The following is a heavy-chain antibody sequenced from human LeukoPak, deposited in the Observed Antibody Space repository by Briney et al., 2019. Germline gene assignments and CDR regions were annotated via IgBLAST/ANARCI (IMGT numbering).Heavy chain of an antibody. V-gene: IGHV1-69*13. D-gene: IGHD3-22*01. CDR3: ATTRDYYENSGYTLLQD. J-gene: IGHJ1*01. CDR2: IIPILGTS. CDR1: GSTFSTYA. Sequence: ASVKVSCKASGSTFSTYAINGVRQAPGQGLEWLGGIIPILGTSNYAQSFQGRVTITADESSGTAYMALSSLRSEDTAIYYCATTRDYYENSGYTLLQDWGQGTLVTVSS.